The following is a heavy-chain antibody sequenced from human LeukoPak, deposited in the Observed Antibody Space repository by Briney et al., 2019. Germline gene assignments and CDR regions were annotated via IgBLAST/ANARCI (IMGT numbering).Heavy chain of an antibody. Sequence: GGSLTLSCAASGFTFSNYWINWVRQAPGKGPEWVANMNEYGSEKYYVDSVRGRFTISRDNAENSLLLHMNSLRVEDTAVYRCARVLYGSRVNVIDSWGPGTLVTVSS. CDR3: ARVLYGSRVNVIDS. J-gene: IGHJ4*02. CDR1: GFTFSNYW. D-gene: IGHD2-2*01. V-gene: IGHV3-7*01. CDR2: MNEYGSEK.